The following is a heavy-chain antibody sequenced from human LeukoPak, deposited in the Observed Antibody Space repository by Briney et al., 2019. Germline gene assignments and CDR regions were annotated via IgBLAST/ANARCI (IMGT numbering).Heavy chain of an antibody. Sequence: SVKVSCKASGGTLSSYAISWVRQAPGQGLEWMGRFIPILGIANYAQKFQGRVTITADKSTSTAYMELSSLRSEDTAVYYCARCTYYHDSSGPDYWGQGTLVTVSS. J-gene: IGHJ4*02. D-gene: IGHD3-22*01. CDR2: FIPILGIA. CDR3: ARCTYYHDSSGPDY. V-gene: IGHV1-69*04. CDR1: GGTLSSYA.